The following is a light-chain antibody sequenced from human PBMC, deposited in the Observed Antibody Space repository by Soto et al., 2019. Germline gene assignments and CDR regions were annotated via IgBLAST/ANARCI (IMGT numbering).Light chain of an antibody. CDR3: QQLFMYPPT. Sequence: IPLTQSPSSLSASMGDRVTITCRASQGIINYLAWYQQKPVKAPKLLIYGASTLQGGVPSRFSGSESETDFTLTVSSLQPEDLATYYCQQLFMYPPTFGPGTKVDIK. J-gene: IGKJ3*01. CDR2: GAS. V-gene: IGKV1-9*01. CDR1: QGIINY.